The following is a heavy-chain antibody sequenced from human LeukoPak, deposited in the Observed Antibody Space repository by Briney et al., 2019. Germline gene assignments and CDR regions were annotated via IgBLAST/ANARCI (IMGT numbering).Heavy chain of an antibody. V-gene: IGHV1-18*04. J-gene: IGHJ6*02. Sequence: ASVKVSCKASGYTFTGYYMHWVRQAPGQGLEWMGWISAYNGNTNYAQKLQGRVTMTTDTSTSTAYMELRSLRSDDTAVYYCARDHSSSRFRDYGMDVWGQGTTVTVSS. CDR3: ARDHSSSRFRDYGMDV. CDR1: GYTFTGYY. D-gene: IGHD6-13*01. CDR2: ISAYNGNT.